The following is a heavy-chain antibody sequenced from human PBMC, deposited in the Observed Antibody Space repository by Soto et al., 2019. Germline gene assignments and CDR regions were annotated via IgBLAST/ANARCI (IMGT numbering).Heavy chain of an antibody. CDR1: GFTFSSYG. CDR3: ARSIAAAGETKGKMYYYYYALDV. CDR2: IWYDGSNK. V-gene: IGHV3-33*01. Sequence: GGSLRLSCAASGFTFSSYGMHWVRQAPGKGLEWVAVIWYDGSNKYYADSVKGRFTISRDNSKNMLYLQMSSLRAEDTAVYYCARSIAAAGETKGKMYYYYYALDVWGQGTTVTVSS. D-gene: IGHD6-13*01. J-gene: IGHJ6*02.